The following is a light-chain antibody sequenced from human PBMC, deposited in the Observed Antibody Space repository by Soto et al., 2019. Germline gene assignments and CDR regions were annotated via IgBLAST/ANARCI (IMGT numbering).Light chain of an antibody. CDR3: HQYNSWPPGT. CDR2: DAS. V-gene: IGKV3-15*01. CDR1: QSVSSN. J-gene: IGKJ2*01. Sequence: EIVVTQSPFTLSVSTGERVTLSCRASQSVSSNLAWYQQKPGQAPRLLISDASTRATGIPARFSGSGSGTEFTLTISSLQSEDFALYYCHQYNSWPPGTFRQGTK.